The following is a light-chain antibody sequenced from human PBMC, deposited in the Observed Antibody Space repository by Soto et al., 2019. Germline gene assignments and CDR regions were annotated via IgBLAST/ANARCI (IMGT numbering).Light chain of an antibody. V-gene: IGKV3-20*01. Sequence: EIVLTQSPGTLSLSPGERATPSCRASQSVSSSYLAWYQQKPGQAPRLLIYGASSRATGIPDRFSGSGSGTDFTLTISRLEPEDFAVYYCQQYGSSPYLTFGQGTRLEIK. CDR1: QSVSSSY. J-gene: IGKJ5*01. CDR2: GAS. CDR3: QQYGSSPYLT.